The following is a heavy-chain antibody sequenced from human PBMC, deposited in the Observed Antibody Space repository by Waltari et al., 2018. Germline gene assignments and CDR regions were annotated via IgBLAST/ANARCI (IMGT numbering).Heavy chain of an antibody. CDR2: IYHSGST. J-gene: IGHJ3*02. V-gene: IGHV4-38-2*02. D-gene: IGHD1-26*01. CDR1: GYSISSGYY. CDR3: ARVGSYRAFDI. Sequence: QVQLQESGPGLVKPSETLSLTCTVSGYSISSGYYWGWIRQPPGKGLEWIGSIYHSGSTYYNPSLNSRVTISVDTSKNQFSLKLSSVTAADTAVYYCARVGSYRAFDIWGQGTMVTVSS.